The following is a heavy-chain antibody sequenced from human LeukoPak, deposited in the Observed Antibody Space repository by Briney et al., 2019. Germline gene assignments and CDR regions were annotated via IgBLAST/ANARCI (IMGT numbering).Heavy chain of an antibody. CDR3: AKANTIFGVVTLHTFDY. CDR2: ISGSGGST. J-gene: IGHJ4*02. Sequence: GGSLRLSCAASGFTFSSYAMSWVRQAPGKGLEWVSAISGSGGSTYYADSVKGRFTISRDNSKNTLYLQMNSLRAEDTAVYYCAKANTIFGVVTLHTFDYWGQGTLVTVSS. V-gene: IGHV3-23*01. CDR1: GFTFSSYA. D-gene: IGHD3-3*01.